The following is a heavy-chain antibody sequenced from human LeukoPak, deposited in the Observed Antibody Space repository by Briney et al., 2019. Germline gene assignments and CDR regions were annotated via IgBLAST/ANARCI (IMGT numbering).Heavy chain of an antibody. J-gene: IGHJ5*02. CDR2: TEEDGSDK. Sequence: GGSLRLSCRASGFTFSLYWMTWVRQAPGKGPEFVANTEEDGSDKKYVDSLKGRFTISSDNAENSLFLQINNLRVEDTAVYYCAREDGYNTMNHWGQGTLVTVSS. CDR3: AREDGYNTMNH. V-gene: IGHV3-7*01. D-gene: IGHD5-24*01. CDR1: GFTFSLYW.